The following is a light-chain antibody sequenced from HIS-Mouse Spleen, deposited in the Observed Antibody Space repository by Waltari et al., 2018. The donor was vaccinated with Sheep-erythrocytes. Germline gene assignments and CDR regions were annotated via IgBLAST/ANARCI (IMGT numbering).Light chain of an antibody. CDR2: EGS. CDR1: SSDVGSYNL. J-gene: IGLJ3*02. CDR3: CSYAGSSTFDWV. V-gene: IGLV2-23*03. Sequence: QSALTQPASVSGSSGQSITISCTGTSSDVGSYNLVSWYQQHPGKAPKLMIYEGSKLPSGVSNRFSGSKSGNTASLTISGLQAEDEADYYCCSYAGSSTFDWVFGGGTKLTVL.